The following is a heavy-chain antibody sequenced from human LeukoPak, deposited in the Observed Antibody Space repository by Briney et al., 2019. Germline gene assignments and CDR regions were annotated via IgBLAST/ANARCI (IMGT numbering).Heavy chain of an antibody. CDR2: ISSSGDST. J-gene: IGHJ4*02. Sequence: GGSLRLSCAASGFTFSSYAMSWVRQAPGKGLEWVSIISSSGDSTYYADSVQGRFTISRDNSKNTLYLQMNSLRAEDTAVYYCAKASAMIVVVSKHFDYWGQGTLVTVSS. CDR1: GFTFSSYA. CDR3: AKASAMIVVVSKHFDY. D-gene: IGHD3-22*01. V-gene: IGHV3-23*01.